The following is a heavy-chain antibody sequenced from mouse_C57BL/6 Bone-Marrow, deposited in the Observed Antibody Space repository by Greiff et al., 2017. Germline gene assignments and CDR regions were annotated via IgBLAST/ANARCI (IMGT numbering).Heavy chain of an antibody. CDR3: AGHPPPRGSSYERYFDV. J-gene: IGHJ1*03. V-gene: IGHV1-62-2*01. D-gene: IGHD1-1*01. CDR2: FYPGSGSI. CDR1: GYTFTEYT. Sequence: VQLQQSGAELVKPGASVKLSCKASGYTFTEYTIHWVKQRSGQGLEWIGWFYPGSGSIKYNEKFKDKATLTADKSSSTVYMELSRLTTEASAVYVWAGHPPPRGSSYERYFDVWGTGTTVTVSS.